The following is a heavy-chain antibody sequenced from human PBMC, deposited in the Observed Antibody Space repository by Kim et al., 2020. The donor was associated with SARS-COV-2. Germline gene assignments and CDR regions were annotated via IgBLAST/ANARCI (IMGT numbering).Heavy chain of an antibody. CDR1: GFTFSSYW. CDR2: IKQDGSEK. D-gene: IGHD3-10*02. V-gene: IGHV3-7*01. CDR3: ARAEKYQYYYVLDY. Sequence: GGSLRLSCAASGFTFSSYWMSWVRQAPGKGLEWVANIKQDGSEKYYVDSVKGRFTISRDNAKNSLYLQMNSLRAEDTAVYYCARAEKYQYYYVLDYWGQGTLVTVSS. J-gene: IGHJ4*02.